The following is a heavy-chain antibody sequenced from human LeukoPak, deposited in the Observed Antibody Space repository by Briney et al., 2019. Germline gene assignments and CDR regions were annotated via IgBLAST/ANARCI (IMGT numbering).Heavy chain of an antibody. Sequence: GESLKISCKGSGYSFNSYWIGWVRQMPGKGLEWMGIIYPGDSDTTYSPSFQGQVTISADKSISTAYLQWSSLKASDTAMYYCALRRLANWFDPWGQGTLVTVSS. V-gene: IGHV5-51*01. CDR2: IYPGDSDT. CDR3: ALRRLANWFDP. J-gene: IGHJ5*02. CDR1: GYSFNSYW.